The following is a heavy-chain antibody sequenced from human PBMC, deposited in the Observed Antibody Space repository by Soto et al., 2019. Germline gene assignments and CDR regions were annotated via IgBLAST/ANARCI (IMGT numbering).Heavy chain of an antibody. CDR3: ARTHYGDYLAY. Sequence: GGSLRLSCAASGFTFSSYGIHWVRQAPGKGLEWVAVIWYDGSNKYYADSVKGRFTISRDNSKNTLYLQMNSLRAEDTAVYYCARTHYGDYLAYWGQGTLVTVSS. J-gene: IGHJ4*02. D-gene: IGHD4-17*01. CDR1: GFTFSSYG. CDR2: IWYDGSNK. V-gene: IGHV3-33*01.